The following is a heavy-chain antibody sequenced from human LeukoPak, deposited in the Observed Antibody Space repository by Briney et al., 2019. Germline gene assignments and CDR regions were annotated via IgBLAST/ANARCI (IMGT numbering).Heavy chain of an antibody. J-gene: IGHJ4*02. CDR1: GFTFSSYE. CDR2: ISSSGSTI. CDR3: ARDRYCSSTSCYVPDYFDY. Sequence: GGSLRLSCAASGFTFSSYEMNWVRRSPGKGLEWVSYISSSGSTIYYADSVKGRFTISRDNARNSLYLQMNSLRAEDTAVYYCARDRYCSSTSCYVPDYFDYWGQGTLVTVSS. V-gene: IGHV3-48*03. D-gene: IGHD2-2*01.